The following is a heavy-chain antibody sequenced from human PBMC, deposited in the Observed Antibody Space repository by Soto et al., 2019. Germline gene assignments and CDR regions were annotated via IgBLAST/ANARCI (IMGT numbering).Heavy chain of an antibody. CDR1: GFTFSNYA. Sequence: QVQLVESGGGVVQPGRSLRLSCAASGFTFSNYAIHWVRQAPGKGLEWVAAISYYGSNKYYADSVKARFTISRDNSKSTLYLQVNSLRADDTAVYYCARGTSSGWYYFDYWGQGTLVTVSS. D-gene: IGHD6-19*01. CDR2: ISYYGSNK. CDR3: ARGTSSGWYYFDY. V-gene: IGHV3-30-3*01. J-gene: IGHJ4*02.